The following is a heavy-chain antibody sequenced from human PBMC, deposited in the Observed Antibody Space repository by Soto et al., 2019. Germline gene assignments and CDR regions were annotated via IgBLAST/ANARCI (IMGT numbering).Heavy chain of an antibody. Sequence: SCKASGGTFSSYAISWVRQAPGQGLEWMGGIIPIFGTANYAQKFQGRVTITADESTSTAYMELSSLRSEDTAVYYCARAAGDYYYYYGMDVWGQGTTVTVSS. D-gene: IGHD3-10*01. CDR3: ARAAGDYYYYYGMDV. CDR1: GGTFSSYA. CDR2: IIPIFGTA. V-gene: IGHV1-69*01. J-gene: IGHJ6*02.